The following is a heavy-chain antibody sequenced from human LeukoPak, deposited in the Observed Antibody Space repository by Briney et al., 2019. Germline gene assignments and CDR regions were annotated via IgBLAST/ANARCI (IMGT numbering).Heavy chain of an antibody. CDR2: MNPNSGNT. Sequence: GASVKVSCKASGYTFTAYYIHWVRQAPGQGLEWMGWMNPNSGNTGYAQKFQGRVTITRNTSISTAFMELSSLRSEDTAVYYCARRAVGNSYYYSMDVWGKGTTVTVSS. CDR3: ARRAVGNSYYYSMDV. CDR1: GYTFTAYY. J-gene: IGHJ6*03. V-gene: IGHV1-8*03. D-gene: IGHD6-19*01.